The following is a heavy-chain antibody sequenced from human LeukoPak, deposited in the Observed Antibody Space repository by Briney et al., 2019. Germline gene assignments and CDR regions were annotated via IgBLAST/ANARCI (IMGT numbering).Heavy chain of an antibody. J-gene: IGHJ5*02. Sequence: ASVKVSFKASGYTFTGYYMYWVRQAPGQGLEWMGWINPNSGGTNYAQMFQGRVTMTRDTSISTAYMELSRLRSDDTAVYYCARSYYDSSGNNWFDPWGQGTLVTVSS. D-gene: IGHD3-22*01. V-gene: IGHV1-2*02. CDR3: ARSYYDSSGNNWFDP. CDR2: INPNSGGT. CDR1: GYTFTGYY.